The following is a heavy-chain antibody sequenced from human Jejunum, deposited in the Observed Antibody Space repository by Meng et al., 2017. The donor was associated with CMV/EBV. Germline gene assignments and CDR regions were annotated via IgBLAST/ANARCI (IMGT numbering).Heavy chain of an antibody. CDR2: IYGSGPT. Sequence: SGFTVNVNAMTWVRQAPGKGLEWVPSIYGSGPTYYADSVQGRFTISRDNSKNTVYLQMNSLRADDTAVYFCARAPTARRHYFDYWGQGTLVTVSS. J-gene: IGHJ4*02. CDR1: GFTVNVNA. CDR3: ARAPTARRHYFDY. V-gene: IGHV3-53*01.